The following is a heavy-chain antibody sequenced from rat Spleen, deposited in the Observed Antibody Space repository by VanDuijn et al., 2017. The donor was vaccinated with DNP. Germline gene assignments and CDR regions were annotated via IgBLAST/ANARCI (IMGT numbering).Heavy chain of an antibody. V-gene: IGHV2-34*01. CDR3: ARHNSGHAGIFDY. D-gene: IGHD4-3*01. Sequence: QVQLKESGPGLVQPSETLSLTCTVSGFSLTSYSVSWVRQPSGKGPEWMGRMWYDGDTAYNSVLKSRLSISRDPSKSQVFLKMNSLQTEDTATYSCARHNSGHAGIFDYWGQGVMVTVSS. CDR2: MWYDGDT. J-gene: IGHJ2*01. CDR1: GFSLTSYS.